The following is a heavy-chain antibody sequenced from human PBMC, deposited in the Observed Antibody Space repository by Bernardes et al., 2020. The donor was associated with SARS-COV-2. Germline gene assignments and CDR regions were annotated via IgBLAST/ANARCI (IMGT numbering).Heavy chain of an antibody. J-gene: IGHJ4*01. CDR2: ISPKSGST. D-gene: IGHD2-21*01. Sequence: ASVKVSCTASGYTFRDYYTHWLRQAPGQGLEWMGWISPKSGSTNHAQKFQGRVTMTRDTSISTDYMELSRLRSDDTAVYYGARTFYYDRGGDSLFDYWGHGTPVTVSS. CDR3: ARTFYYDRGGDSLFDY. V-gene: IGHV1-2*02. CDR1: GYTFRDYY.